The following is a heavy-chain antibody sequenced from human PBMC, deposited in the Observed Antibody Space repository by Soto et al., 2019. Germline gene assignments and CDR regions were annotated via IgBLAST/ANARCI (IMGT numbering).Heavy chain of an antibody. Sequence: EVQLLESGGGLVQPGGSLRLSCAASGFTFSSYAMSWVRQAPGKGLEWVSAISGSGGSTYYADSVKGRFTISRDNSTNPLDLQMNSLRAEDTAVYYCAKARAGGTWSYYGMDVWGQGTTVTVSS. V-gene: IGHV3-23*01. D-gene: IGHD6-13*01. CDR3: AKARAGGTWSYYGMDV. CDR2: ISGSGGST. CDR1: GFTFSSYA. J-gene: IGHJ6*02.